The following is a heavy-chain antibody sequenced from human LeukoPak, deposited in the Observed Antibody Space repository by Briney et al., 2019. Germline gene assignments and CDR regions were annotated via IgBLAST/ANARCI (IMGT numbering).Heavy chain of an antibody. CDR3: ATVATVVPAAKDAFDI. CDR1: GYTLTELS. V-gene: IGHV1-24*01. Sequence: ASVKVSCKVSGYTLTELSMHWVRQAPGKGLEWMGGFDPEDGETIYAQKFQGRVTMTEDTSTDTAYMELSSLRSEDTAVYYCATVATVVPAAKDAFDIWDQGTMVTVSS. D-gene: IGHD2-2*01. J-gene: IGHJ3*02. CDR2: FDPEDGET.